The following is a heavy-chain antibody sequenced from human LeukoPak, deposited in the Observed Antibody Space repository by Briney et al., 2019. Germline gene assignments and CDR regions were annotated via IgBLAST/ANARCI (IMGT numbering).Heavy chain of an antibody. J-gene: IGHJ6*03. CDR2: IIPIFGTA. Sequence: SVKVSCKASGGTFSSYAISWVRQAPGQGLEWMGGIIPIFGTANYAQKFQGRVTITADESTSTAYMELSSLRSEDTAVYYCARSPEWLSDGHYYYYYMDVWGKGTTVTVSS. V-gene: IGHV1-69*13. CDR1: GGTFSSYA. D-gene: IGHD3-3*01. CDR3: ARSPEWLSDGHYYYYYMDV.